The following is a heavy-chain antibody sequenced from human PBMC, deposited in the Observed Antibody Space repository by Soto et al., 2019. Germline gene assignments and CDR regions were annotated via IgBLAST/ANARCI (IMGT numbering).Heavy chain of an antibody. CDR1: GYGFTTYG. CDR2: ISAHNGNT. J-gene: IGHJ4*02. V-gene: IGHV1-18*01. Sequence: QVHLVQSGAEVKKPGASVKVSCKGSGYGFTTYGITWVRQAPGQGLEWMAWISAHNGNTNYAQKLQGRVTVTRDTSTTTAYRELRGLRSDTPAVYYWARGRYGDYWGQEALVTVSS. D-gene: IGHD1-1*01. CDR3: ARGRYGDY.